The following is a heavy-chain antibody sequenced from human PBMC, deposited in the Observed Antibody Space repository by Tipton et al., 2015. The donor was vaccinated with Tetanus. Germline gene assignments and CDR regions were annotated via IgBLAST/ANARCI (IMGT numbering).Heavy chain of an antibody. Sequence: SLRLSCAAPGFTFSSYSMNWVRQAPGKGLEWVSYISSSSSTIYYADSVKGRFTISRDNAKNSLYLQMNSLRDEDTAVYYCAREMDTAMVVGNWFDPWGQGTLVTVSS. CDR2: ISSSSSTI. CDR1: GFTFSSYS. J-gene: IGHJ5*02. CDR3: AREMDTAMVVGNWFDP. D-gene: IGHD5-18*01. V-gene: IGHV3-48*02.